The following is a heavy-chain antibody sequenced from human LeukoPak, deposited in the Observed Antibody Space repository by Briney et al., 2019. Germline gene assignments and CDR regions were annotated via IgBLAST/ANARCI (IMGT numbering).Heavy chain of an antibody. CDR2: VYPGDSDT. CDR3: ARGSGSYHTAYMN. J-gene: IGHJ4*02. V-gene: IGHV5-51*01. Sequence: GESLKISCKGSGYSFTSYWIGWVRQMPGKGLEWMGIVYPGDSDTRYSPSFQGQVTISADKSISTAYLQWSSLEASDTAMYYCARGSGSYHTAYMNWGQGTLVTVSS. CDR1: GYSFTSYW. D-gene: IGHD1-26*01.